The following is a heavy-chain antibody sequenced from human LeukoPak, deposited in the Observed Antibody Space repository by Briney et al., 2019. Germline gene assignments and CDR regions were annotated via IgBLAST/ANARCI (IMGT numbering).Heavy chain of an antibody. CDR3: ARDPTNTSGRYAYFDY. Sequence: ASVKVSCKASGFPFTHHGITWVRQAPGQGLEWMGWISGYNGDTTYAQNFQGRVTLTTDTSTSTAYMELRSLRSGDTAVYYCARDPTNTSGRYAYFDYWGQGTLVTVSS. CDR1: GFPFTHHG. D-gene: IGHD6-19*01. J-gene: IGHJ4*02. CDR2: ISGYNGDT. V-gene: IGHV1-18*01.